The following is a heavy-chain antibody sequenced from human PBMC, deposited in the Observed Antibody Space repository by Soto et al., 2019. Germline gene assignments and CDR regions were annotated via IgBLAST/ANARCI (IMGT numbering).Heavy chain of an antibody. V-gene: IGHV4-31*03. Sequence: QVQLQESGPGLVMPSQTLSLSCTVSGGSISNSANHWSWSRQHPGEGLEWIGYIYYSGGTYYSPSLKGRVPMSIDASKNQFSLKLSSVTAADTAVYYCAKGVRGVPNWFDPWGQGTLVTVSS. J-gene: IGHJ5*02. CDR2: IYYSGGT. D-gene: IGHD3-10*01. CDR3: AKGVRGVPNWFDP. CDR1: GGSISNSANH.